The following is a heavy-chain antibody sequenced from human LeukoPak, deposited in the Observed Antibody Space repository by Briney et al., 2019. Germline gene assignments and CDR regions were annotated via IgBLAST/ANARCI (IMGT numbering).Heavy chain of an antibody. J-gene: IGHJ4*02. CDR3: ARGRRRLQFRPFDY. CDR1: GGSFSGYY. Sequence: SETLSLTCAVYGGSFSGYYWSWIRQPPGKGLEWIGEINHSGSTNYNPSLKSRVTISVDPSKNQFSLKLSSVTAADTAVYYCARGRRRLQFRPFDYWGQGTLVTVSS. V-gene: IGHV4-34*01. D-gene: IGHD5-24*01. CDR2: INHSGST.